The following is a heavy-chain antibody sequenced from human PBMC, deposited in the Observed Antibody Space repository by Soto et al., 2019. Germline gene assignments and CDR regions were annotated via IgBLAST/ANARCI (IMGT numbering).Heavy chain of an antibody. CDR2: ISGSGDST. CDR3: PKDRRRSGFNWYDP. Sequence: GGSLRLSCVTSGFTFSSYAMGWVRQAPGKGLEWVSGISGSGDSTYYADSVKGRFTISRDNSKNTLYLQMNSLRAEDTAVYYCPKDRRRSGFNWYDPWGQGTLMTV. J-gene: IGHJ5*02. CDR1: GFTFSSYA. V-gene: IGHV3-23*01. D-gene: IGHD3-22*01.